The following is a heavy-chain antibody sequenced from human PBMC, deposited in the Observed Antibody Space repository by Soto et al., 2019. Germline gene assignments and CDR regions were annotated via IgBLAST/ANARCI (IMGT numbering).Heavy chain of an antibody. J-gene: IGHJ4*02. Sequence: PGGSLRLSCAASGFAFSNYEMNWVRQAPGKGLEWVSYISLSGSTIYYADPVKGRFTISRDDAKNSLYLQMDSLRADDTAVYYCARESFSASPNFFDYLGQGTLVTVSS. V-gene: IGHV3-48*03. CDR1: GFAFSNYE. CDR3: ARESFSASPNFFDY. D-gene: IGHD3-3*02. CDR2: ISLSGSTI.